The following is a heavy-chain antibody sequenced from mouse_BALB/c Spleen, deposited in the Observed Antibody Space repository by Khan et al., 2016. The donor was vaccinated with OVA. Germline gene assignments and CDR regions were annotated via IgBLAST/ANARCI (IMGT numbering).Heavy chain of an antibody. CDR2: IYPYNGGT. D-gene: IGHD1-2*01. V-gene: IGHV1S29*02. Sequence: VQLKESGPELVKPGASVKISCKASGYTFTDYNMHWVKQSHGKSLEWIGYIYPYNGGTGYNQKFKNKATLTVDNSSSTAYMELRSLTSEDSAVYYWGIIDYYGLFDYWGQGTTLTVSS. CDR3: GIIDYYGLFDY. CDR1: GYTFTDYN. J-gene: IGHJ2*01.